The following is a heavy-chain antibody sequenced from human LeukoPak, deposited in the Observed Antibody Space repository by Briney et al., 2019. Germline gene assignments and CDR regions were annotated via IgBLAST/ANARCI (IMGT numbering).Heavy chain of an antibody. D-gene: IGHD6-13*01. J-gene: IGHJ6*03. CDR2: MNPNSGNT. V-gene: IGHV1-8*01. CDR3: ARGPPQSWQQQLVPWGYYYYYYMDV. Sequence: ASVKVSCKASGYTFTSYDINWVRRATGQGLEWMGWMNPNSGNTGYAQKFQGRVTMTRNTSISTAYMELSSLRSEDTAVYYCARGPPQSWQQQLVPWGYYYYYYMDVWGKGTTVTVSS. CDR1: GYTFTSYD.